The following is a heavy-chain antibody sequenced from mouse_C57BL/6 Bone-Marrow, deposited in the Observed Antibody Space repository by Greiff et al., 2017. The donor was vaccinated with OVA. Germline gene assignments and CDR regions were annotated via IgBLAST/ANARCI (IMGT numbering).Heavy chain of an antibody. CDR1: GYTFTSYG. V-gene: IGHV1-81*01. J-gene: IGHJ3*01. D-gene: IGHD4-1*01. CDR3: ATNWILFAY. CDR2: IYPRSGNT. Sequence: VQLQQSGAELVRPGASVKLSCKASGYTFTSYGISWVKQRTGQGLEWIGEIYPRSGNTCYNEKFKGKATLTADKSSSTAYMELRSLTSEDSAVYFCATNWILFAYWGQGTLVTVSA.